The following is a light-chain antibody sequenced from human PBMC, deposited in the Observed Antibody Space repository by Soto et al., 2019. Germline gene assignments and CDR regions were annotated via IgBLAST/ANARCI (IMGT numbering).Light chain of an antibody. CDR3: QQYGSSTPVT. CDR1: QIVSSSY. V-gene: IGKV3-20*01. Sequence: EIVLTQSPGTLSLSPGERATLSCRASQIVSSSYLAWYQQKPGQAPRLLIYGASSRATGIPDRFSGSGSGRDFTLTISRLEPEDFAVYYCQQYGSSTPVTFGQGTKLEIK. J-gene: IGKJ2*01. CDR2: GAS.